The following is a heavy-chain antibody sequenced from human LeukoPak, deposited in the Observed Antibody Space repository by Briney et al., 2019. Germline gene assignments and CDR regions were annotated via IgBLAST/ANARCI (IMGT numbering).Heavy chain of an antibody. D-gene: IGHD6-13*01. CDR2: ISYDGSNK. CDR3: AKAGYSSSWFTIYYYYYGMDV. J-gene: IGHJ6*02. Sequence: GRSLRLSCVASGFTFSSYGMHWVRQAPGKGLEWVAVISYDGSNKYYADSVKGRFTISRDNSKNTLYLQMNSLRAEDTAVYYCAKAGYSSSWFTIYYYYYGMDVWGQGTTVTVSS. V-gene: IGHV3-30*18. CDR1: GFTFSSYG.